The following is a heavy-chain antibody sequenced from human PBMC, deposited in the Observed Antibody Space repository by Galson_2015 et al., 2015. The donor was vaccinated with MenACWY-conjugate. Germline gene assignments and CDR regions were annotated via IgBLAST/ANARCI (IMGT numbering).Heavy chain of an antibody. Sequence: ETLSLTCHVSAGSISSSTYYWGWIRQSPGKGLEWIGTIYDSGSTYYNPSLKSRVTISADTSRNQFSLKLSSVTAADTAVYYCARQGPSGRAFDIWGQGTMVTVSS. CDR1: AGSISSSTYY. V-gene: IGHV4-39*01. J-gene: IGHJ3*02. D-gene: IGHD3-10*01. CDR3: ARQGPSGRAFDI. CDR2: IYDSGST.